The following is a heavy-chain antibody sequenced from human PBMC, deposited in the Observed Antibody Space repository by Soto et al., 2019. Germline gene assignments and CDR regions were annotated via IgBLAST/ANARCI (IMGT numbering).Heavy chain of an antibody. CDR3: SRISQYPYDFDY. CDR2: ILSSGEK. J-gene: IGHJ4*02. Sequence: QVTLKESGPVLVQPTETLTLTCTVSGFSLSNAMAGVSWIRQSPGKALEWLAHILSSGEKSYSTSLKSRVTISKDTSRSQVVLTMTRMDPVDTATYYCSRISQYPYDFDYWGQGTLVTVSS. CDR1: GFSLSNAMAG. V-gene: IGHV2-26*01. D-gene: IGHD4-17*01.